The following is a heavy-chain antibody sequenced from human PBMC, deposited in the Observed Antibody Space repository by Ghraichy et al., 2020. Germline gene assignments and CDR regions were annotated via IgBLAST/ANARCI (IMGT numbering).Heavy chain of an antibody. CDR1: GYTFTGYH. V-gene: IGHV1-2*06. D-gene: IGHD3-10*01. CDR2: INPSSGGI. J-gene: IGHJ5*02. Sequence: ASVKVSCKASGYTFTGYHMHWVRQAPGQGLEWMGRINPSSGGIKFAQKFQCRVTMTRDTSISTAYMELSRLRFDDTAVYYCARVAISMVRGLPRGFDPWGQGTLVTVSS. CDR3: ARVAISMVRGLPRGFDP.